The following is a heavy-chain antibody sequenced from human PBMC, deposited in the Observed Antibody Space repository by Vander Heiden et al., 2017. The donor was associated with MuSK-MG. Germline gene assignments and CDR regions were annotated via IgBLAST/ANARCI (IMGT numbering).Heavy chain of an antibody. CDR3: ASASNSGWFYFDS. CDR2: IIPVIGIP. CDR1: GGTFSSYA. Sequence: QVQLVQSGAEVKKPGSSVKVSCKASGGTFSSYAISWVRQAPGQGLEWMGGIIPVIGIPNYTQKFQGRVTMTADNSAGTAYMELSSLSSEDTAVYYCASASNSGWFYFDSWGQGTLVTVSS. D-gene: IGHD6-19*01. V-gene: IGHV1-69*10. J-gene: IGHJ4*02.